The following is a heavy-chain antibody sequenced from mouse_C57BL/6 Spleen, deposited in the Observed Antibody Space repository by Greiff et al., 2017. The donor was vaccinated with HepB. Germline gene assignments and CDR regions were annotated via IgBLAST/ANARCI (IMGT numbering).Heavy chain of an antibody. CDR2: IDPEDGET. CDR3: ARTLGDY. D-gene: IGHD4-1*01. CDR1: GFNIKDYY. V-gene: IGHV14-2*01. Sequence: VHVKQSGAELVKPGASVKLSCTASGFNIKDYYMHWVKQRTEQGLEWIGRIDPEDGETKNAPKFQGKATITADTSSNTAYLQLSSLTSEDTAVYYCARTLGDYWGQGTTLTVSS. J-gene: IGHJ2*01.